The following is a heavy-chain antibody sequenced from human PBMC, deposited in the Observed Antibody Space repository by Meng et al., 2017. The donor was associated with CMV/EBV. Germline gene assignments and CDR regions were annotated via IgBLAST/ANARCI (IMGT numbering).Heavy chain of an antibody. CDR2: IIPIFGTA. J-gene: IGHJ5*02. CDR1: GGTFSSYA. CDR3: ARDYSGIAARPGFDP. Sequence: VQLVQSGVEGKTPGFSVKVSGNASGGTFSSYAISWVRQAPGQGLEWMGGIIPIFGTANYAQKFQGRVTITADESTSTAYMELSSLRSEDTAVYYCARDYSGIAARPGFDPWGQGTLVTVSS. D-gene: IGHD6-6*01. V-gene: IGHV1-69*12.